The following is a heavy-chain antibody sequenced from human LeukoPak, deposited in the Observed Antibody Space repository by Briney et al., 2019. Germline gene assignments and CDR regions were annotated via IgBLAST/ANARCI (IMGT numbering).Heavy chain of an antibody. D-gene: IGHD6-13*01. CDR1: GFTFSDYY. V-gene: IGHV3-11*03. J-gene: IGHJ4*02. CDR3: AKSSSWTYHYLDY. CDR2: ISIASHFT. Sequence: PGGSLRLSCAASGFTFSDYYMSWIRQAPGKGLEWISYISIASHFTKYADSVKGRFTISRDNSMNTLSLQMNSLRAEDTALYYCAKSSSWTYHYLDYWGQGALVTVSS.